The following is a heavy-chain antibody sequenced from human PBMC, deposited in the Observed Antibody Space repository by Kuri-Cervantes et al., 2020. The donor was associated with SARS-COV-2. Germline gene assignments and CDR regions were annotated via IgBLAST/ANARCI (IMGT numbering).Heavy chain of an antibody. CDR1: GYTLTELS. CDR3: ATVAAALRRHPVDY. CDR2: FDPEDGET. V-gene: IGHV1-24*01. J-gene: IGHJ4*02. Sequence: ASVKVSCKVPGYTLTELSMHWVRQAPGKGLEWMGGFDPEDGETIYAQKFQGRVTMTEDTSTDTAYMELSSLRSEDTAVYYCATVAAALRRHPVDYWGQGTLVTVSS. D-gene: IGHD6-13*01.